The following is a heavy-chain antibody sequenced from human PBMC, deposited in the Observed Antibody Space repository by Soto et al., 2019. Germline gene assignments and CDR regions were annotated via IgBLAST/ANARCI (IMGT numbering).Heavy chain of an antibody. J-gene: IGHJ1*01. Sequence: GSLRLSCAVSGFNVMSYWMSWVRQAPGKGLEWVSSISSSSSYIYYADSVKGRFTISRDNAKNSLYLQMNSLRAEDTAVYYCARDSYSYGPRVLQHWGQGTLVTVSS. D-gene: IGHD5-18*01. CDR1: GFNVMSYW. CDR3: ARDSYSYGPRVLQH. V-gene: IGHV3-21*01. CDR2: ISSSSSYI.